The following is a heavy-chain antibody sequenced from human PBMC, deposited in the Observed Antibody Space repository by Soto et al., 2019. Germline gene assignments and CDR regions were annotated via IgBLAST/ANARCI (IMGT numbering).Heavy chain of an antibody. V-gene: IGHV4-39*01. J-gene: IGHJ5*02. Sequence: SETLSLTCSVSGDSISNSRFYWAWIRQPPGEGLEWIGSIYHTGNAYYNPSLKSRVTISVDTSKNQFSLKLTSVTAADAALYYCARDFFDSSDYNNNWFDPWGQGTLVNV. CDR1: GDSISNSRFY. CDR2: IYHTGNA. D-gene: IGHD3-22*01. CDR3: ARDFFDSSDYNNNWFDP.